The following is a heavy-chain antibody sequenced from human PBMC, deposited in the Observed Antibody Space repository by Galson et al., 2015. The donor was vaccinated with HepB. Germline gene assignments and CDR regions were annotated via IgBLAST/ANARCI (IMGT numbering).Heavy chain of an antibody. CDR3: ASGGYYDYVWGSYRFVLDY. CDR1: GGTFSSYA. V-gene: IGHV1-69*13. Sequence: SVKVSCKASGGTFSSYAISWVRQAPGQGLEWMGGIIPIFGTANYARKFQGRVTITADESTSTAYMELSSLRSEDTAVYYCASGGYYDYVWGSYRFVLDYWGQGTLVTVSS. CDR2: IIPIFGTA. J-gene: IGHJ4*02. D-gene: IGHD3-16*02.